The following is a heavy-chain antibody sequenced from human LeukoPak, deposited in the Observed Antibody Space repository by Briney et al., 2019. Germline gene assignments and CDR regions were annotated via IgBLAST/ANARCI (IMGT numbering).Heavy chain of an antibody. CDR2: IYYSGST. D-gene: IGHD4-23*01. J-gene: IGHJ4*02. CDR3: AREKVVTPYFDY. Sequence: SETLSLTCTVSGGSISSGGYYWSWIRQHPGKGLEWIGYIYYSGSTYYNPSLNSRVTISVDTSKDQFSLKLSSVTAADTAVYYCAREKVVTPYFDYWGQGTLVTVSS. CDR1: GGSISSGGYY. V-gene: IGHV4-31*03.